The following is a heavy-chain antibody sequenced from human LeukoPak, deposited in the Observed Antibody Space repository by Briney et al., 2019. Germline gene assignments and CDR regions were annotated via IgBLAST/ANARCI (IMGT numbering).Heavy chain of an antibody. CDR1: GFTFSSYA. CDR2: ISGSGGNT. Sequence: GGSLRLSCAASGFTFSSYAMSWVRQAPGKGLEWVSAISGSGGNTYYADSVKGRFTISRDNAKNSLYLQMNSLRAEDTAVYYCASANYYDSSGSNWGDYWGQGTLVTVSS. CDR3: ASANYYDSSGSNWGDY. V-gene: IGHV3-23*01. J-gene: IGHJ4*02. D-gene: IGHD3-22*01.